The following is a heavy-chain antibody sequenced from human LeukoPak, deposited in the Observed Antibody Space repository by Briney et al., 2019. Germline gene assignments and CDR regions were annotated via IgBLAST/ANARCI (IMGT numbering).Heavy chain of an antibody. Sequence: SETLSLTCTVSGGSISSSSSYWGWIRQPPGKGLEWIGSISYSGSTYYNPSLKSRVTISVDTSKNQFSLKLSSVTAADTAVYYCARLLAYCGRGCYLGGGRFDYWGQGTLVTVSS. CDR2: ISYSGST. CDR1: GGSISSSSSY. J-gene: IGHJ4*02. D-gene: IGHD2-21*02. CDR3: ARLLAYCGRGCYLGGGRFDY. V-gene: IGHV4-39*01.